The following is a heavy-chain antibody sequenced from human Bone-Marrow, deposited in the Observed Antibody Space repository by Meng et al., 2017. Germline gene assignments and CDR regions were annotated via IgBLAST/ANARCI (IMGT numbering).Heavy chain of an antibody. CDR3: ARRPYCSSTSCYAPWFYY. CDR2: IYYSGST. Sequence: LRLSCTVSGGSISSGGYYWSWIRQHPGKGLEWIGYIYYSGSTYYNPSLKSRVTISVDTSKNQFSLKLSSVTAADTAVYYCARRPYCSSTSCYAPWFYYWGQGTLVTVSS. V-gene: IGHV4-31*03. CDR1: GGSISSGGYY. D-gene: IGHD2-2*01. J-gene: IGHJ4*02.